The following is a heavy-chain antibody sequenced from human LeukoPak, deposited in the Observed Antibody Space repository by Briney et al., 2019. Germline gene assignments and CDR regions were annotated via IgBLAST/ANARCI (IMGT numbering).Heavy chain of an antibody. V-gene: IGHV1-69*01. CDR3: ASNDRRYCSGGSCYSGLWDYYGMDV. Sequence: SVKVSCKASGGTFSSYAISWVRQAPGQGLEWMGGIIPIFGTANYAQKFQGRVTITADESTSTAYMELSSLRSEDAAVYYCASNDRRYCSGGSCYSGLWDYYGMDVWGQGTTVTVSS. J-gene: IGHJ6*02. CDR2: IIPIFGTA. D-gene: IGHD2-15*01. CDR1: GGTFSSYA.